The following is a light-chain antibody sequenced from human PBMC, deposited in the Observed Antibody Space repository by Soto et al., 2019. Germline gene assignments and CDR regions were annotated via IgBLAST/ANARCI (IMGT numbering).Light chain of an antibody. CDR1: QSVNNK. J-gene: IGKJ4*01. CDR3: QQYYSYTLT. Sequence: IVMTQSPATLSVSPGERVTLSCRASQSVNNKVAWYQQKVGQPPKLLIYWASPRESGVPDRFSGSGSGTDFTLTISCLKYEDFATYYCQQYYSYTLTFCGGTKVDIK. CDR2: WAS. V-gene: IGKV3-15*01.